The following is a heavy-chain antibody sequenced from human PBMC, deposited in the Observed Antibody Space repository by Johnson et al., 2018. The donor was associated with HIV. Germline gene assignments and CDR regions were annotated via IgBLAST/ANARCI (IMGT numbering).Heavy chain of an antibody. CDR3: ARDLIVGATRGGAFDI. CDR2: ISSGGST. CDR1: GFTFSDYY. J-gene: IGHJ3*02. D-gene: IGHD1-26*01. V-gene: IGHV3-11*01. Sequence: QVQLVESGGGLVKPGGSLRLSCAASGFTFSDYYMNWIRQAPGKGLDWVSYISSGGSTYHADSVRGRFTISRDNSKNTLYLQMNSLKVEDTAVYYCARDLIVGATRGGAFDIWGQGTMVTVSS.